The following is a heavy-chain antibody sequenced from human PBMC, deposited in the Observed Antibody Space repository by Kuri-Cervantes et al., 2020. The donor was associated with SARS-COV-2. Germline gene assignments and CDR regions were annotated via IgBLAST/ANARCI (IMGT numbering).Heavy chain of an antibody. CDR2: ISAYNGNT. CDR1: GYTFTSYG. CDR3: ARNMAAAGNWFDP. J-gene: IGHJ5*02. V-gene: IGHV1-18*01. D-gene: IGHD6-13*01. Sequence: ASVKVSCKASGYTFTSYGISWMRQAPGQGLEWMGWISAYNGNTNYAQKLQGRVTMTTDTSTITAYMELSSLRYEDTAVFYCARNMAAAGNWFDPWGQGTLVTVSS.